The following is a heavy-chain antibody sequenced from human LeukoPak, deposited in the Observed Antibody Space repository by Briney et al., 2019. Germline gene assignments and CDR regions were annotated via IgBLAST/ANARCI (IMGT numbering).Heavy chain of an antibody. J-gene: IGHJ6*02. Sequence: ASVKVSCKVSGYTFTSYDINWVRQATGQGLQWMGWMNFHSGNTGYAQKFQGRVTMTRDTSISTAYMELSSLRSDDTAVYYCGRVESGSLLLYGMDVWGQGTTVTVSS. CDR1: GYTFTSYD. V-gene: IGHV1-8*01. CDR3: GRVESGSLLLYGMDV. D-gene: IGHD3-10*01. CDR2: MNFHSGNT.